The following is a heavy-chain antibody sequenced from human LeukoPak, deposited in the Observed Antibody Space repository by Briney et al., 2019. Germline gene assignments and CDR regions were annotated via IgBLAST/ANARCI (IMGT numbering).Heavy chain of an antibody. J-gene: IGHJ5*02. Sequence: SETLSLTCTVSGGSISSYYWSWIRQPPGKGLEWIGYIYYSGSTNYNPSLKSRVTISVDKSKNQFSLKLSSVTAADTAVYYCARRYYYGSGSYGVDPWGQGTLVTVSS. CDR3: ARRYYYGSGSYGVDP. D-gene: IGHD3-10*01. CDR1: GGSISSYY. CDR2: IYYSGST. V-gene: IGHV4-59*12.